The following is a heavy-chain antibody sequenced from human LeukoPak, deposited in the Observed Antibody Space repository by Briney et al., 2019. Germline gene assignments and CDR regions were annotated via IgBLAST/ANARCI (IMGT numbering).Heavy chain of an antibody. Sequence: GGSLRLSCAASGSTFSSYAMHWVRQAPGKGLEWVAVISYDGSNKYYADSVKGRFTISRDNSKNTLYLQMNSLRAEDTAVYYCARDQWELPLDYWGQGTLVTVSS. CDR3: ARDQWELPLDY. D-gene: IGHD1-26*01. V-gene: IGHV3-30-3*01. CDR1: GSTFSSYA. CDR2: ISYDGSNK. J-gene: IGHJ4*02.